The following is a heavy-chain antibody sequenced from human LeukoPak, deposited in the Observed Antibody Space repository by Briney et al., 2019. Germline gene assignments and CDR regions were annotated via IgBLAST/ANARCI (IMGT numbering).Heavy chain of an antibody. CDR3: TTTQKDCSGGSCYDYYYGMDV. CDR1: GFTFSDAL. Sequence: GGSLRLSRAASGFTFSDALMSWVRQAPGKGLEWVGRIKSKTDGGTTDYAAPVKGRFTISRDDSKNTLYLQMNSLKTEDTAVYYCTTTQKDCSGGSCYDYYYGMDVWGQGTTVTVSS. V-gene: IGHV3-15*01. CDR2: IKSKTDGGTT. J-gene: IGHJ6*02. D-gene: IGHD2-15*01.